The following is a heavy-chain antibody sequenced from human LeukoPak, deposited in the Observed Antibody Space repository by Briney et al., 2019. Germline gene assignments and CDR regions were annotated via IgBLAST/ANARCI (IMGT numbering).Heavy chain of an antibody. V-gene: IGHV3-23*01. CDR2: IGSDSAT. CDR1: GFTFFNYA. J-gene: IGHJ5*02. Sequence: PGGSLRLSCEASGFTFFNYAMSWVRQAPGKGLQWVSGIGSDSATFYTDSVKGRFTISRDNSKNTLYLHMNSLRAEGTAVYYCAKGPVGAHPAWGQGTPVTVSS. D-gene: IGHD1-26*01. CDR3: AKGPVGAHPA.